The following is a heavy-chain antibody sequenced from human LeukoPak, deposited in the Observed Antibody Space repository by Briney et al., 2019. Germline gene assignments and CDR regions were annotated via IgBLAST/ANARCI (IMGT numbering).Heavy chain of an antibody. CDR2: IIPIFGTA. D-gene: IGHD5-18*01. Sequence: ASVEVSCKASGGTFSSYAISWVRQAPGQGLEWMGGIIPIFGTANYAQKFQGRVTITADESTSTAYMELSSLRSEDTAVYYCARVDTAMGLRRYHFDYWGQGTLVTVSS. V-gene: IGHV1-69*13. CDR1: GGTFSSYA. CDR3: ARVDTAMGLRRYHFDY. J-gene: IGHJ4*02.